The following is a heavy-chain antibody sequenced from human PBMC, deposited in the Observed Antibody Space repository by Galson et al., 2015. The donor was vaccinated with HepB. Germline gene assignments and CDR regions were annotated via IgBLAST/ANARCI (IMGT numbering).Heavy chain of an antibody. V-gene: IGHV1-46*03. J-gene: IGHJ4*02. CDR2: INPSGGST. CDR3: ARAPDYYDSSGYYVTGHREPNAY. Sequence: SVKVSCKASGYTFTSYYMHWVRQAPGQGREWMGIINPSGGSTSYAQKFQGRVPMTRDTSTSTVYMELSSLRSEDTAVYYCARAPDYYDSSGYYVTGHREPNAYWGPGTLVTVSS. D-gene: IGHD3-22*01. CDR1: GYTFTSYY.